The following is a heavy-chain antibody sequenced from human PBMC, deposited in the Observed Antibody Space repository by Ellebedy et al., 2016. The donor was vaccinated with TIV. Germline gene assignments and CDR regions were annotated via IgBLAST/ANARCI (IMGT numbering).Heavy chain of an antibody. V-gene: IGHV4-59*12. J-gene: IGHJ6*02. CDR1: GGSISSYY. Sequence: MPSETLSLTCTVSGGSISSYYWSWIRQPPGKGLGWIGYIYYSGSTNYNPSLKSRITISVDTSKNQFSLKLSSVTAADTAVYYCARAYCSSTSCYFWDYYYYGMDVWGQGTTVTVSS. CDR3: ARAYCSSTSCYFWDYYYYGMDV. D-gene: IGHD2-2*01. CDR2: IYYSGST.